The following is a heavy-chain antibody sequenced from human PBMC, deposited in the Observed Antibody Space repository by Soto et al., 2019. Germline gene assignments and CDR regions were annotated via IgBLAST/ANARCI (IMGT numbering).Heavy chain of an antibody. V-gene: IGHV1-18*01. Sequence: QVQLVQSGAEVKKPGASVKVSCKASGYTFTSYGISWVRQAPGQGLEWMGWISAYNGNTNYAQKLQGRVTMTTDTFTTTAYRELGSLRSDETAVYYCARDGRGTYYYDSSGYYRYYYGMDVWGQGTTVTVSS. D-gene: IGHD3-22*01. CDR1: GYTFTSYG. J-gene: IGHJ6*02. CDR3: ARDGRGTYYYDSSGYYRYYYGMDV. CDR2: ISAYNGNT.